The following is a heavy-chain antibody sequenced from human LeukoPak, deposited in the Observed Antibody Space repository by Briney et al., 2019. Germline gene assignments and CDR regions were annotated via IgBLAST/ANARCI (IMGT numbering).Heavy chain of an antibody. J-gene: IGHJ3*01. V-gene: IGHV3-66*01. CDR3: VRVNILTGSDAFDV. CDR2: TYSGGET. CDR1: GFIVRLHY. Sequence: GGSLRLSCVVSGFIVRLHYMAWVRQAPGKGLEWVSITYSGGETYYAVSVKGRFSVPRDNSDNTLSLHLSSLRADDTALYYCVRVNILTGSDAFDVWGQGTLVTVSS. D-gene: IGHD3-9*01.